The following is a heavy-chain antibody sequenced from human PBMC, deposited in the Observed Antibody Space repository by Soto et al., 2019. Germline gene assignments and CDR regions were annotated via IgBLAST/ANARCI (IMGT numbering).Heavy chain of an antibody. V-gene: IGHV1-18*01. D-gene: IGHD6-13*01. Sequence: QVQLVQSGAEVKKPGASVKVACKASGYTFTSYGISWVRQAPGQGLEWMGWISAYNGNTTYAQKLQVRVTMTTDTATSTASMQLRTLRSDDTAVYYCARDWAAAAPFAYCGQGTLVTVSS. CDR1: GYTFTSYG. J-gene: IGHJ4*02. CDR3: ARDWAAAAPFAY. CDR2: ISAYNGNT.